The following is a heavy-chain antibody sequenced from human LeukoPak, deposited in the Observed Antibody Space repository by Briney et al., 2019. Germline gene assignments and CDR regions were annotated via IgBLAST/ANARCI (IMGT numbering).Heavy chain of an antibody. D-gene: IGHD1-26*01. J-gene: IGHJ4*02. CDR2: ISGSGGST. Sequence: GGSLRLSCAASGFTFSSYGMSWVRQAPGKGLEWVSAISGSGGSTYYADPVKGRFTISRDNSKNTLYLQMNSLRAEDTAVYYCAKAWYSGSYGYFDYWGQGTLVTVSS. CDR1: GFTFSSYG. V-gene: IGHV3-23*01. CDR3: AKAWYSGSYGYFDY.